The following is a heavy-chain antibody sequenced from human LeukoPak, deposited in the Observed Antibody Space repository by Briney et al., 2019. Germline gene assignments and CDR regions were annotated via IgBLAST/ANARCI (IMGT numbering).Heavy chain of an antibody. CDR3: AKDGSSGWTAEYFQH. CDR1: GFTLRSYT. V-gene: IGHV3-23*01. CDR2: ISGSGGST. Sequence: GGSLRLSCAASGFTLRSYTMNWVRQAPGKGLEWVSTISGSGGSTYYADSVKGRFTISRDNSKNTLYLQMNSLRAEDTAVYYCAKDGSSGWTAEYFQHWGQGTLVTVSS. J-gene: IGHJ1*01. D-gene: IGHD6-19*01.